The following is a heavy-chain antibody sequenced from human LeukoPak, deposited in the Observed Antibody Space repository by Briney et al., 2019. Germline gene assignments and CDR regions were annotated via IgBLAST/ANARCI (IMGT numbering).Heavy chain of an antibody. J-gene: IGHJ5*02. CDR3: AREFRWFGELYAAGWFDP. CDR2: IYYSGST. D-gene: IGHD3-10*01. Sequence: SETLSLTCTVSGGSISSYYWSWIRQPPGKGLEWIGYIYYSGSTNYNPSLKSRVTISVDTSKNQFSLKLSSVTAADTAVYSCAREFRWFGELYAAGWFDPWGQGTLVTVSS. CDR1: GGSISSYY. V-gene: IGHV4-59*01.